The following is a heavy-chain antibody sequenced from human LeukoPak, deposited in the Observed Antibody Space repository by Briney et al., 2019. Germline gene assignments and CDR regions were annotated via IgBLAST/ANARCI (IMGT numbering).Heavy chain of an antibody. V-gene: IGHV4-39*07. CDR2: IYYSGST. J-gene: IGHJ6*03. CDR1: GGSISSSSYY. Sequence: SETLSLTCTVSGGSISSSSYYWGWIRQPPGKGLEWIGSIYYSGSTYYNPSLKSRVTISVDTSKDQFSLKLSSVTAADTAVYYCARVAGGRELRYYYYYMDVWGKGTTVTVSS. D-gene: IGHD1-7*01. CDR3: ARVAGGRELRYYYYYMDV.